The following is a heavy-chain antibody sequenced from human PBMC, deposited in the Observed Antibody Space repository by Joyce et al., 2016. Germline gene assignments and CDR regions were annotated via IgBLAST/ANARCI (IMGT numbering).Heavy chain of an antibody. V-gene: IGHV3-53*01. J-gene: IGHJ6*04. CDR3: ATRGA. Sequence: VQVMESGGGLIQPGGSLRLSCAVSGFTVSSDFMMWVRQAPGKGLEWVSTIYSGTDSTHYAASVEGRFTISRDNSKNTLSLQMNTLRGEDTARYYCATRGAWGKGTTVTVSS. CDR2: IYSGTDST. CDR1: GFTVSSDF.